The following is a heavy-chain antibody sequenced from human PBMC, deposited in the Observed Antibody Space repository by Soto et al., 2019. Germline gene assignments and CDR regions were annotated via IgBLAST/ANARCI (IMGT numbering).Heavy chain of an antibody. J-gene: IGHJ4*02. CDR3: AKDRGYCNGGSCYSADY. V-gene: IGHV3-30*18. D-gene: IGHD2-15*01. Sequence: QVQLVESGGGVVQPGRSLRLSCAASGFTFSTYGMHWVRQAPGKGLEWVAVISYDGSNKYYADSVKGRSTISRDNSTNTLYLQVNSMRAEDTAVYYCAKDRGYCNGGSCYSADYWGQGTLATVSS. CDR2: ISYDGSNK. CDR1: GFTFSTYG.